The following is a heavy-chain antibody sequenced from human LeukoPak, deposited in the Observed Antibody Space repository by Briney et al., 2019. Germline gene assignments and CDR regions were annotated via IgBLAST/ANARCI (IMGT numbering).Heavy chain of an antibody. CDR2: ISSSSSYI. CDR1: GFTFSSHG. Sequence: GGTLRLSCVASGFTFSSHGMNWVRQAPGKGLEWVSSISSSSSYIYYADSVKGRFTISRDNAKNSLYLQMNSLRAEDTAVYYCARDAFDWGYSYANWFDPWGQGTLVTVSS. D-gene: IGHD5-18*01. J-gene: IGHJ5*02. V-gene: IGHV3-21*01. CDR3: ARDAFDWGYSYANWFDP.